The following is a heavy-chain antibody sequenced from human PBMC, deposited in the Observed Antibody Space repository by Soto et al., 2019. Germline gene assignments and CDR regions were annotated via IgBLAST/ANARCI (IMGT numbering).Heavy chain of an antibody. D-gene: IGHD2-2*01. CDR2: ISSSGSTI. J-gene: IGHJ6*02. CDR3: ARSGDIVVVPAAPDPYYYYGMDV. V-gene: IGHV3-48*03. Sequence: LRLSCAASGFTFSSYEMNWVRQAPGKGLEWVSYISSSGSTIYYADSVKGRFTISRDNAKNSLYLQMNSLRAEDTAVYYCARSGDIVVVPAAPDPYYYYGMDVWGQGTTVTVS. CDR1: GFTFSSYE.